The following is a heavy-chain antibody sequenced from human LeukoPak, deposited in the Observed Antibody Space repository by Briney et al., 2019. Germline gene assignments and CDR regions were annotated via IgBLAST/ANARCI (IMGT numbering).Heavy chain of an antibody. Sequence: PGGSLRLSCAASVFTFSTYGFHWVRQAPGKGLEWVAFIPYDGSDNYYADSVKGRFTISRDNPKNTLYLQMNSLRAEDTAMYYCAKDLGDYDDLTLGYWGQGTLVTAPS. CDR3: AKDLGDYDDLTLGY. CDR1: VFTFSTYG. J-gene: IGHJ4*02. CDR2: IPYDGSDN. D-gene: IGHD4-17*01. V-gene: IGHV3-30*02.